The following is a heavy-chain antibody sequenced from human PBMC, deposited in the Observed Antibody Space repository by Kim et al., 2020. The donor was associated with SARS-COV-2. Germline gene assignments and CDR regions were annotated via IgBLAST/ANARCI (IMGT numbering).Heavy chain of an antibody. D-gene: IGHD3-3*01. J-gene: IGHJ4*02. Sequence: GGSLRLSCAASGFNLSPYTMHWVRQVPGRGLVWVSRIDGAGVTTYADSVRGRFTISRDDAKNTVHLQMTSLRDEDMAVYYCARSVEWGLDYWGQGTLVTV. CDR2: IDGAGVT. CDR3: ARSVEWGLDY. CDR1: GFNLSPYT. V-gene: IGHV3-74*01.